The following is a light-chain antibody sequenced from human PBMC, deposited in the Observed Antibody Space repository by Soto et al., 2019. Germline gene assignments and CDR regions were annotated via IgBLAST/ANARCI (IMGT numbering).Light chain of an antibody. V-gene: IGLV2-23*03. J-gene: IGLJ1*01. CDR1: SSDVGSYNL. CDR2: GGS. CDR3: CSYAGSSTFFYV. Sequence: QSVLTQPASVSGSPGQSITISCTGTSSDVGSYNLVSWYQQHPGKAPKLMIYGGSKRPSGVSNRFSGSKSGNTASLTISGLQAEDEADYYCCSYAGSSTFFYVFGTGTKLTVL.